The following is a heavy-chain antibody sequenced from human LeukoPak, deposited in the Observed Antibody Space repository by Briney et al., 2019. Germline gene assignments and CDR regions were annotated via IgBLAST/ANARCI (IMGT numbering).Heavy chain of an antibody. CDR3: AKDIDRDYSSSWDY. CDR2: ISWNSGSI. Sequence: GGSLRLSCAASGFTFDDYAMHWVRQAPGKGLEWVSGISWNSGSISYADSVKGRFTISRDNAKNSLYLQMNSLRAEDMALYYCAKDIDRDYSSSWDYWGQGTLVTVSS. CDR1: GFTFDDYA. V-gene: IGHV3-9*03. J-gene: IGHJ4*02. D-gene: IGHD6-13*01.